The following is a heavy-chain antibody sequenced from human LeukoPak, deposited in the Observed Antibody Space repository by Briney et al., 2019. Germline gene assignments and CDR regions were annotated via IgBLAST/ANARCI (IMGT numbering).Heavy chain of an antibody. J-gene: IGHJ6*03. Sequence: SETLSLTCTVSGGSISSYYRSWIRQPPGKGLEWIGYIYYSGSTNYNPSLKSRVTISVDTSKNQFSLKLSSVTAADTAVYYCARENCSGGSCYSIYYYYYMDVWGKGTTVTVSS. V-gene: IGHV4-59*01. CDR2: IYYSGST. CDR3: ARENCSGGSCYSIYYYYYMDV. CDR1: GGSISSYY. D-gene: IGHD2-15*01.